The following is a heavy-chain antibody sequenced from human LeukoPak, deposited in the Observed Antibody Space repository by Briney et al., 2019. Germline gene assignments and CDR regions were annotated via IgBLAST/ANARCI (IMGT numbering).Heavy chain of an antibody. CDR3: TTDATWIQLWLPYDY. CDR2: IKSKTDGGTT. CDR1: GFTFSNAW. J-gene: IGHJ4*02. V-gene: IGHV3-15*01. D-gene: IGHD5-18*01. Sequence: PGGSLRLSCAASGFTFSNAWMSWVRQAPGKGLEWVGRIKSKTDGGTTDYAAPVKGRFTISRDDSKNTLYLQMNSLKTEDTAVYYCTTDATWIQLWLPYDYWGQGTLVTVSS.